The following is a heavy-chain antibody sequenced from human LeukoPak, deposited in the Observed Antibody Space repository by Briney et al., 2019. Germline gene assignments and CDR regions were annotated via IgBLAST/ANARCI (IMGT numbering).Heavy chain of an antibody. J-gene: IGHJ4*02. Sequence: PSETLSLTCTVSGGSISSYYWSWIRQPPGKGLEWIGHIYYSGSTNYNPSLKSRVSISVDTSKNQFSLKLTSITAADTAVYYCARVRGGTYNHYFDYWGQGTLVTVSS. CDR2: IYYSGST. D-gene: IGHD5-24*01. CDR3: ARVRGGTYNHYFDY. V-gene: IGHV4-59*01. CDR1: GGSISSYY.